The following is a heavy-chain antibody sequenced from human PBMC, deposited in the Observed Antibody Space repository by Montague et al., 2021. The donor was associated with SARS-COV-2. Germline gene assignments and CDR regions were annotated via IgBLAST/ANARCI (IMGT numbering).Heavy chain of an antibody. Sequence: SETLSLTCSVSGGSTSNYYWTWIRQSPGKGLQWIGYIFYTCSTKFNPSLKSRVSMSLDTSKNHFSLRLSAVTAADTARYYCARAQNICFIANCVNYFDLWGLGALVTVSS. V-gene: IGHV4-59*12. CDR1: GGSTSNYY. CDR2: IFYTCST. CDR3: ARAQNICFIANCVNYFDL. J-gene: IGHJ4*02. D-gene: IGHD2-15*01.